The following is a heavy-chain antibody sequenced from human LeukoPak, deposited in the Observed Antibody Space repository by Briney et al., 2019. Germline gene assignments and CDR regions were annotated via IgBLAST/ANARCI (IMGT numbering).Heavy chain of an antibody. CDR2: IYYSGST. J-gene: IGHJ3*02. D-gene: IGHD3-10*01. CDR3: ARDSLLRFGDAFDI. V-gene: IGHV4-30-4*08. CDR1: GGSISSGDYY. Sequence: SQTLSLTCTVPGGSISSGDYYWSWIRQPPGKGLEWIGYIYYSGSTYYNPSLKSRVTISVDTSKNQFSLKLSSVTAADTAVYYCARDSLLRFGDAFDIWGQGTMVTVSS.